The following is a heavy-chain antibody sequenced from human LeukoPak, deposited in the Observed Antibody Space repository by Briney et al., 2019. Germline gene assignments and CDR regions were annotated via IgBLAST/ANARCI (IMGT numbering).Heavy chain of an antibody. CDR1: GGSISSGDYY. D-gene: IGHD6-19*01. CDR2: IYYSGST. Sequence: PSETLSLTCTVSGGSISSGDYYWSWIRQPPGTGLEWIGYIYYSGSTYYNPSLKSRVTISVDTSKNQFSLKLSSVTAADTAVYYCATAPGIAVAGTEYGMDVWGQGTTVTVSS. V-gene: IGHV4-30-4*01. CDR3: ATAPGIAVAGTEYGMDV. J-gene: IGHJ6*02.